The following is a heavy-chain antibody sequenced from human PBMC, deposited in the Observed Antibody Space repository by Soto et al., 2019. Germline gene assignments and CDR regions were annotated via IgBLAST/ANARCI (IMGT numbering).Heavy chain of an antibody. CDR3: ARVPRGGVSNFDF. D-gene: IGHD3-16*01. Sequence: QVQMVQSGAEVKEPGASVKVSCKASGYTFTSYSMHWVRQAPGQGLEWMGMIHPIVGATSYAQKFQGRVAMTRDTSTSTVYMELSSLTSEDTAVYFCARVPRGGVSNFDFWGQGTLVTVSS. J-gene: IGHJ4*02. V-gene: IGHV1-46*01. CDR1: GYTFTSYS. CDR2: IHPIVGAT.